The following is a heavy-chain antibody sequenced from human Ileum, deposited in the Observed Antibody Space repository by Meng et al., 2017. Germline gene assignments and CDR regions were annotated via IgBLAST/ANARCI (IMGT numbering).Heavy chain of an antibody. J-gene: IGHJ5*02. CDR1: GGSTSSGSYY. Sequence: QVQLQASGPGLVKPSQTLSLTCTVSGGSTSSGSYYWSWIRQPAGKGLEWIGRIYTSGSTNYNPSLKSRVTISIDTSKNQFSLNLSSVTATDTAVYYCARSSSHRFDPWGQGTLVTVSS. CDR3: ARSSSHRFDP. CDR2: IYTSGST. V-gene: IGHV4-61*02.